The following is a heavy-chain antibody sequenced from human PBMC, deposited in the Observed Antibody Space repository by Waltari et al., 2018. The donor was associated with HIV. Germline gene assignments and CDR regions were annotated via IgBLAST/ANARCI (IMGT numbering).Heavy chain of an antibody. CDR2: FIPIFGTP. V-gene: IGHV1-69*01. D-gene: IGHD3-10*01. J-gene: IGHJ6*02. Sequence: QVQLVQSGAELKQPGSSVKVSCRDSGGIFSRNGITWVRQAPGQGLEWMGGFIPIFGTPNYAQKFQGRVTITADESTGTAYMELRSLRSEDTAVYYCARRFTWNKSYYYYGLAVWGQGTTVTVSS. CDR1: GGIFSRNG. CDR3: ARRFTWNKSYYYYGLAV.